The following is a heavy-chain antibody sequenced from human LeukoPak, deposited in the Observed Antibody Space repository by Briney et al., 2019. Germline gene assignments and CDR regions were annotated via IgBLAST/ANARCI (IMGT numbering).Heavy chain of an antibody. CDR3: ARSMDV. V-gene: IGHV1-46*01. CDR1: GYTFTSYY. J-gene: IGHJ6*02. Sequence: ASVKVSCKASGYTFTSYYMHWVRQAPGQGLEWMGIINPSGGSTTYAQNFQGRVTMTRDTSISTAYMELSRLRSDDTAVYYCARSMDVWGQGTTVTVSS. CDR2: INPSGGST.